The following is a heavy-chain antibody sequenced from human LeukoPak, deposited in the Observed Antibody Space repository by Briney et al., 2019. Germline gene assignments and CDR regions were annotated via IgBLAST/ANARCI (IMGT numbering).Heavy chain of an antibody. V-gene: IGHV3-21*01. D-gene: IGHD3-22*01. CDR1: GFTFSSYS. Sequence: GGSLRLSCAASGFTFSSYSMNWVRQAQGKGLEWVSSISSSSSYIYYADSVKGRFTISRDNAKNSLYLQMNSLRAEDTAVYYCARDLGVYYDSSGYFYGSYWGQGTLVTVSS. CDR2: ISSSSSYI. J-gene: IGHJ4*02. CDR3: ARDLGVYYDSSGYFYGSY.